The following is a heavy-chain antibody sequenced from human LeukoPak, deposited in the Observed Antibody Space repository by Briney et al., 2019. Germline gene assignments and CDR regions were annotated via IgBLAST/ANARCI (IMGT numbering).Heavy chain of an antibody. V-gene: IGHV1-3*01. D-gene: IGHD3-9*01. J-gene: IGHJ6*04. CDR2: INAGKGNT. CDR3: ARELGDILTGYTAPYYYYGMDV. CDR1: GYTFTSYA. Sequence: ASVKVSCKASGYTFTSYAMHWVRQAPGQGLEGMGWINAGKGNTKYSQKFQGRVTITRDTSASTAYMELSSLRSEDTAVYYCARELGDILTGYTAPYYYYGMDVWGKGTTVTVSS.